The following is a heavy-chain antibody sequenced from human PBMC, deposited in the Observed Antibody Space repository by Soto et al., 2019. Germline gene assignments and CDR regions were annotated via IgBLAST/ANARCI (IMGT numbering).Heavy chain of an antibody. J-gene: IGHJ6*02. CDR3: ARFSGSYNLNYYYCMDV. Sequence: EVQLVESGGGLVQPGGSLRLSCAASGFTFSSYEMNWVRQAPGKGLEWVSYISSSGSTIYYADSVKGRFTISRDNAKNSLYLQMNSLRAEDTAVYYCARFSGSYNLNYYYCMDVWGQMSTVTVSS. D-gene: IGHD1-26*01. V-gene: IGHV3-48*03. CDR2: ISSSGSTI. CDR1: GFTFSSYE.